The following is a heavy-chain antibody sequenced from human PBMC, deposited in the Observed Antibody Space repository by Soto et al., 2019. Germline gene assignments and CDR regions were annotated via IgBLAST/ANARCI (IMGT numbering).Heavy chain of an antibody. V-gene: IGHV3-30-3*01. Sequence: QVQLVESGGGVVQPGRSLRLSCAASGFTFSSYAMHWVRQAPGKGLEWVAVISYDGSNKYYADSVKGRFTISRDNSKNTLYLQMNSLRAEDTAVYYCARDHLPYEPRYGMDVWGQGTTVTVSS. CDR2: ISYDGSNK. CDR3: ARDHLPYEPRYGMDV. D-gene: IGHD3-3*01. J-gene: IGHJ6*02. CDR1: GFTFSSYA.